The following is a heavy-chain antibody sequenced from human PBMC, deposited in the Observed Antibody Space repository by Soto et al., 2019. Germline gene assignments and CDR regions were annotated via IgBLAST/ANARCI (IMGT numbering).Heavy chain of an antibody. CDR2: IYYGGST. V-gene: IGHV4-39*01. J-gene: IGHJ3*02. CDR1: GGSISSSSYY. Sequence: PSETLSLTCTVSGGSISSSSYYWGWIRQPPGKGLEWIGSIYYGGSTYYNPSLKSRVTISVDTSKNQFSLKLSSVTAADTAVYYCARQPSSGYSEDAFDIWGQGTMVTVSS. D-gene: IGHD3-22*01. CDR3: ARQPSSGYSEDAFDI.